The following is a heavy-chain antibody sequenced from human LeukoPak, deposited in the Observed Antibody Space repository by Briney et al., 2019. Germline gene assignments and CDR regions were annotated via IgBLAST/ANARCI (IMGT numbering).Heavy chain of an antibody. CDR3: AKDRSGYFDY. CDR1: GFTFNYDA. D-gene: IGHD1-26*01. V-gene: IGHV3-23*01. J-gene: IGHJ4*02. Sequence: QAGGSLRLSCAASGFTFNYDAISWVRQASGKGLEWVSSVRGSGGSTYYADSVKGRFTISRDNSKNTLYLQMNSLRAEDTAVYYCAKDRSGYFDYWGQGTLVTVSS. CDR2: VRGSGGST.